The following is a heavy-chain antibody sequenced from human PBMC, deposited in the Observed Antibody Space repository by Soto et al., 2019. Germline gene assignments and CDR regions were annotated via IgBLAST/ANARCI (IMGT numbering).Heavy chain of an antibody. CDR3: ARDGNEKWFGEGGMDV. V-gene: IGHV4-30-4*01. CDR1: GGSISSGDYY. J-gene: IGHJ6*02. Sequence: QVQLQESGPGLVKPSQTLSLTCTVSGGSISSGDYYWSWIRQPPGKGLEWIGYIYYSGSTYYNPSRKSRVTISXXTXKXXFSLQLSSVTAADTAVYYCARDGNEKWFGEGGMDVWGQGTTVTVSS. D-gene: IGHD3-10*01. CDR2: IYYSGST.